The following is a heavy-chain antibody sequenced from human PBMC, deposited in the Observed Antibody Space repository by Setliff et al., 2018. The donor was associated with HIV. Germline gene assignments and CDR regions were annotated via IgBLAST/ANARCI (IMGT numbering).Heavy chain of an antibody. Sequence: PSETLSLTCTVSGGSISSRSYYWSWLRQPAGKGLESIGRIYSNGNTDYNPSLKSRVTISEDTSKNQFSLKVNSVTAADTAMYFCARESPDGLDYWGQGTLVTVSS. CDR3: ARESPDGLDY. D-gene: IGHD2-8*01. CDR2: IYSNGNT. V-gene: IGHV4-61*02. CDR1: GGSISSRSYY. J-gene: IGHJ4*02.